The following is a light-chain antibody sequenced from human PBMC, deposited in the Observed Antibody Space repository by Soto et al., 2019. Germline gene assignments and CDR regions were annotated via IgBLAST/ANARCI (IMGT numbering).Light chain of an antibody. J-gene: IGKJ4*01. CDR2: GTS. CDR1: QDISNY. Sequence: DIQLTQSRSFLSASVGDRVTITCRASQDISNYLAWYQQKPGKAPKFLIYGTSTLQSGVPSRFSGSGSGTEGTLTISSLKTEDGSTYYCQQVNSYPLTFGGGTKVDIK. CDR3: QQVNSYPLT. V-gene: IGKV1-9*01.